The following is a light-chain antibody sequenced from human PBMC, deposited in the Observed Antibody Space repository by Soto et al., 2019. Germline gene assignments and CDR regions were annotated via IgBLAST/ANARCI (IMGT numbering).Light chain of an antibody. Sequence: DIQMSQSPSSLSASVGDRVTITCRASQNIFNYVNWYQQKPGKAPRLLIFTVSSLRSGVPSRFSGSGSGTDFTLTINTLQSEDFATYFCQQSFSPLPITFGQGTRLEI. CDR1: QNIFNY. J-gene: IGKJ5*01. V-gene: IGKV1-39*01. CDR3: QQSFSPLPIT. CDR2: TVS.